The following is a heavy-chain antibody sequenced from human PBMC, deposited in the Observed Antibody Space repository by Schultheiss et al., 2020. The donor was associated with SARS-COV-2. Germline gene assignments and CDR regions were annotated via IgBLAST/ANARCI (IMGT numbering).Heavy chain of an antibody. Sequence: SETLSLTCTVSGGSISSGSYYWSWIRQPAGKGLEWIGRIYTSGSTNYNPSLKSRVTISVDTSKNQFSLKLSSVTAADTAVYYCARDRITYDYVWGSYRPRGWFDPWPGNPGNRLL. D-gene: IGHD3-16*02. J-gene: IGHJ5*02. CDR2: IYTSGST. V-gene: IGHV4-61*02. CDR3: ARDRITYDYVWGSYRPRGWFDP. CDR1: GGSISSGSYY.